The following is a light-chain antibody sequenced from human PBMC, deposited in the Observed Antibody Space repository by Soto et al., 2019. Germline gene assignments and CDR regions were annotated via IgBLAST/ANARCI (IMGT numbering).Light chain of an antibody. J-gene: IGKJ1*01. Sequence: DIQMTQFPSTLSASVGDRVTITCRSSQSISDWLAWFQLKPGKAPKLLIYDSSSLESGVPSRFSGSGCGPEFTLTISSLQPDDFATYYCQQHNNYSTFGQGTKVEIK. CDR1: QSISDW. CDR2: DSS. CDR3: QQHNNYST. V-gene: IGKV1-5*01.